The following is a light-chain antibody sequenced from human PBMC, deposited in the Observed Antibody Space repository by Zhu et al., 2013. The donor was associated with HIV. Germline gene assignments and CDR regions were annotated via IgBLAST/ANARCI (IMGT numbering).Light chain of an antibody. CDR2: DVS. J-gene: IGKJ4*01. Sequence: IQLTQSPPSLSASVGDRVTITCQASQDINNYLNWYQQKPGKAPKLLIYDVSNLEAGVPSRFSGSGSGTDFTLTINNLQPEDFAVYYCQQYAASPLTFGGGTKVEIK. V-gene: IGKV1-33*01. CDR1: QDINNY. CDR3: QQYAASPLT.